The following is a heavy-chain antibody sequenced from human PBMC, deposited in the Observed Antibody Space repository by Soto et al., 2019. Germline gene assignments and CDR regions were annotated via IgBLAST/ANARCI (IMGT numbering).Heavy chain of an antibody. CDR3: ARLGCSSTSCYVNRCFAS. Sequence: SETLSLTCAVYGGSSRPSYCSWIRQLPGKGQKWIGYIYYSGSTYYNPSLKSRVTISVDTSKNQFSLKLSSVTAADTAVYYCARLGCSSTSCYVNRCFASWGQGTLVIVSA. J-gene: IGHJ5*01. D-gene: IGHD2-2*01. CDR2: IYYSGST. CDR1: GGSSRPSY. V-gene: IGHV4-31*11.